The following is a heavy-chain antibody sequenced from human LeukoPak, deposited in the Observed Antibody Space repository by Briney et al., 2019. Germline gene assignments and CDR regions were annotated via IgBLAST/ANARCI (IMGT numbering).Heavy chain of an antibody. V-gene: IGHV4-38-2*02. Sequence: SETLSLTCTVSGYSISSGYYWGWIRQPPGKGLEWIGSIYHSGSTYYNPSLKGRVTVSVDTSKNQFSLRLRSVTAADTAVFYCARGRFGNPLQLEPRRPFDMWGQGTMVAISS. CDR1: GYSISSGYY. CDR3: ARGRFGNPLQLEPRRPFDM. CDR2: IYHSGST. J-gene: IGHJ3*02. D-gene: IGHD1-1*01.